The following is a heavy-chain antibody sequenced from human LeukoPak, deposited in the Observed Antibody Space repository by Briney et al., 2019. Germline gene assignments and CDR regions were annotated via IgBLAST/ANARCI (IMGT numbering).Heavy chain of an antibody. J-gene: IGHJ4*02. CDR1: GFTFSRYS. CDR3: ARIETSYYDILTGYYTFDY. Sequence: GGSLRLSCAASGFTFSRYSMNWVRQAPGKGLEWVSSISSSSSYIYYADSVKGRFTISRGNAKNSLYLQMNSLRAEDTAVYYCARIETSYYDILTGYYTFDYWGQGTLVTVSS. V-gene: IGHV3-21*01. CDR2: ISSSSSYI. D-gene: IGHD3-9*01.